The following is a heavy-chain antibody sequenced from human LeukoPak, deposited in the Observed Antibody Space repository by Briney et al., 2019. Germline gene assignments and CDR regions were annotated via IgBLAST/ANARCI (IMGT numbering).Heavy chain of an antibody. CDR2: IIPIFGTA. CDR1: GGTFSSYA. Sequence: ASVPVSCTASGGTFSSYAISWVRQAPGQGLEWMGGIIPIFGTANYAQKFQGRVTITADESTSTAYMELSSLRSEDTAVYYCARGVINCGGDCYHYYYYMDVWGKGTTLTASS. CDR3: ARGVINCGGDCYHYYYYMDV. J-gene: IGHJ6*03. D-gene: IGHD2-21*01. V-gene: IGHV1-69*13.